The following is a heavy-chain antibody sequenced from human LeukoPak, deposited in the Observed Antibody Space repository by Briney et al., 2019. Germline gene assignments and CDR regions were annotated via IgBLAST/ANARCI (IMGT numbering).Heavy chain of an antibody. Sequence: GGSLRLSCAAAGFTFSSYWMSWVRQAPGEGLEWVANIKQDGSEKYYVDSVKGRFTISRDNAKNSLYLQMNSLRAEDTAVYYCARDGSNDSSGYDYWGQGTLVTVSS. J-gene: IGHJ4*02. V-gene: IGHV3-7*01. CDR3: ARDGSNDSSGYDY. D-gene: IGHD3-22*01. CDR1: GFTFSSYW. CDR2: IKQDGSEK.